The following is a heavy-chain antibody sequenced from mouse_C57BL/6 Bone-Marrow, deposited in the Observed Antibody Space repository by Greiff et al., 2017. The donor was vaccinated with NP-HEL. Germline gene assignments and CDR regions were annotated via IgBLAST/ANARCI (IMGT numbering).Heavy chain of an antibody. CDR3: ARYYYGSSFDY. J-gene: IGHJ2*01. CDR2: IYPRSGNT. V-gene: IGHV1-81*01. CDR1: GYTFTSYG. D-gene: IGHD1-1*01. Sequence: VKLMESGAELARPGASVKLSCKASGYTFTSYGISWVKQRTGQGLEWIGEIYPRSGNTYYNEKFKGKATLTADKSSSTAYMELSSLTSEDSAVYFCARYYYGSSFDYWGQGTTLTVSA.